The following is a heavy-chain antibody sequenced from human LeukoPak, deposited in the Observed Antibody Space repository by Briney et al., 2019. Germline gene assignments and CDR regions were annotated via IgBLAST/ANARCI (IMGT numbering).Heavy chain of an antibody. Sequence: PGGSLRLSCAASGFTFTKYWMTWVRQAPGKGLEWVGNIKQDGSDKNYMDSVKGRSTIFRDNTKNSVYLQMSSLRAEDTAVYYCAREVWGPEYWGQGTLVTVSS. J-gene: IGHJ4*02. CDR2: IKQDGSDK. CDR3: AREVWGPEY. D-gene: IGHD1-14*01. CDR1: GFTFTKYW. V-gene: IGHV3-7*01.